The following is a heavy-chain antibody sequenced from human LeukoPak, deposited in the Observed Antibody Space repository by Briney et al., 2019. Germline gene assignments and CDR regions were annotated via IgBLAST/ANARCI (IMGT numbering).Heavy chain of an antibody. J-gene: IGHJ4*02. D-gene: IGHD3-9*01. Sequence: WASVKVSCKASGYTFTSYYMHWVRQAPGQGLEWMGIVNPSGGSTSYAQKLQGRVTMTRDTSTSTVYMELSSLRSEDTAVYYCARDWNDILTGYYRTRPTSYYFDYWGQGTLVTVSS. CDR2: VNPSGGST. CDR1: GYTFTSYY. CDR3: ARDWNDILTGYYRTRPTSYYFDY. V-gene: IGHV1-46*01.